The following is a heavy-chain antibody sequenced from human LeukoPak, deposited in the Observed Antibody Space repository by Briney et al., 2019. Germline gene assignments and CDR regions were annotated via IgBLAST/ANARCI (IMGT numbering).Heavy chain of an antibody. D-gene: IGHD4-23*01. CDR2: IKEDGSEE. CDR1: GFKFSDFW. Sequence: GGSLRLSCAASGFKFSDFWMTWVRQTPGKGLEWVANIKEDGSEEYHVDSVKGRFTISRDNTKSSLFLQMNSLRADDTAVYYCARVDPYGGNSQGAFDIWGQGTMVIVSS. CDR3: ARVDPYGGNSQGAFDI. J-gene: IGHJ3*02. V-gene: IGHV3-7*01.